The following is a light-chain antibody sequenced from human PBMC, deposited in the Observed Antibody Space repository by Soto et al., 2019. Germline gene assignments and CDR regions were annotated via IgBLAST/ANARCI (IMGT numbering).Light chain of an antibody. CDR2: SNN. J-gene: IGLJ2*01. V-gene: IGLV1-44*01. Sequence: QAVVTQPPSASGTPGQRVTISCSGGTSNIGSHTVNWYQVFPGTAPRLLIHSNNQRPSGVPDRLSGSKSGTSASLAISGLQSEDEAEYYCAAWDASLDGVVFGGGTKLTVL. CDR1: TSNIGSHT. CDR3: AAWDASLDGVV.